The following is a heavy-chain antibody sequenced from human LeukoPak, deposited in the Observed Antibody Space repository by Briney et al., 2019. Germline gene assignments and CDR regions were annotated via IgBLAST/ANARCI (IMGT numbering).Heavy chain of an antibody. Sequence: PSETLSLTCTVSGGSISSYYWSWIRQPPGKGLEWIGYIYYSGSTNYNPSLKSRVTISVDKSKNQFSLKLSSVTAADTAVYYCARSEIEMDNAFDIWGRGTMVTVSS. J-gene: IGHJ3*02. CDR2: IYYSGST. CDR1: GGSISSYY. CDR3: ARSEIEMDNAFDI. D-gene: IGHD5-24*01. V-gene: IGHV4-59*12.